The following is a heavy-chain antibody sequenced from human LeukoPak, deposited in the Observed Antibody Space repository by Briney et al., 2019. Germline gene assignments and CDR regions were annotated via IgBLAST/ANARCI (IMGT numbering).Heavy chain of an antibody. D-gene: IGHD6-13*01. Sequence: PGGSLRLSCAASGFTFSSYAMSWVRQAPGKGLEWVSVIYSGGSTYYADSVKGRFTISRHNSKNTLYLQMNSLRAEDTAVYYCARAFSSSWAPDAFDIWGQGTMVTVSS. CDR3: ARAFSSSWAPDAFDI. V-gene: IGHV3-53*04. CDR2: IYSGGST. J-gene: IGHJ3*02. CDR1: GFTFSSYA.